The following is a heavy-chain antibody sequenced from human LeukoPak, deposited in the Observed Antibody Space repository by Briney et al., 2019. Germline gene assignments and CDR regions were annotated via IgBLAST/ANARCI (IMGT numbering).Heavy chain of an antibody. D-gene: IGHD2-2*01. CDR2: FDPEDGET. CDR1: GYTLTELS. Sequence: ASVKVSCKVSGYTLTELSMHWVRQAPGKGLEWMGGFDPEDGETIYAQKFQGRVTMTEDTSTDTAYMELSSLRSEDTAVYYCARKDEPGYCSSTSCQNWFDPWGQGTLVTVSS. V-gene: IGHV1-24*01. J-gene: IGHJ5*02. CDR3: ARKDEPGYCSSTSCQNWFDP.